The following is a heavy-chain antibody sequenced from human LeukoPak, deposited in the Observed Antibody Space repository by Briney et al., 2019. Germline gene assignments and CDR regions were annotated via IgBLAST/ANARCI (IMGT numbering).Heavy chain of an antibody. V-gene: IGHV4-38-2*01. D-gene: IGHD1-26*01. Sequence: PSETLSLTCAVSGYSISSGYYWGWVRQPPGKGVEWIGSIYHSGSTYYNPSLKGRVTISVDTSKNQFSLKLSSVTAADTAVYYCAIRSYRAFDIWGQGTMVTVSS. CDR3: AIRSYRAFDI. CDR1: GYSISSGYY. J-gene: IGHJ3*02. CDR2: IYHSGST.